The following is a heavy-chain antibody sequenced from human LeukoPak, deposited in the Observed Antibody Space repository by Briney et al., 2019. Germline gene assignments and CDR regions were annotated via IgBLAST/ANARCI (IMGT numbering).Heavy chain of an antibody. Sequence: KPGESLKISCKGSGYSFTSFWIAWVRQMPGKGLEYIGIIYPGDSDIRYSPSFQGLVTISADKSISTAYLQWSSLKASDTAMYYCARQEYCSGGSCYTWFDPWGQGTLVTVSS. J-gene: IGHJ5*02. CDR3: ARQEYCSGGSCYTWFDP. D-gene: IGHD2-15*01. V-gene: IGHV5-51*01. CDR2: IYPGDSDI. CDR1: GYSFTSFW.